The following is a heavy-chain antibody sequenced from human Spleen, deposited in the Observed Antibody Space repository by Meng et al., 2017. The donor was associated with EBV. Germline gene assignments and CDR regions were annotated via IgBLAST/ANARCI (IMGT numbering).Heavy chain of an antibody. V-gene: IGHV4-39*07. CDR1: VVSMTSISYY. CDR3: ARTYSGYLENFDQ. Sequence: QLQLRDSGPGLVEPSETLSRTCTGSVVSMTSISYYWGWIRQPPGKGLEWIANTLYSGSTYYNPSLKTRVTISLDTSKNQFSLKLTSVTAADTAFYYCARTYSGYLENFDQWGQGTLVTVSS. J-gene: IGHJ4*02. CDR2: TLYSGST. D-gene: IGHD3-22*01.